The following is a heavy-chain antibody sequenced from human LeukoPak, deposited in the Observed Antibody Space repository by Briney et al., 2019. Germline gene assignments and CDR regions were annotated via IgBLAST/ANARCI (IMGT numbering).Heavy chain of an antibody. D-gene: IGHD6-13*01. V-gene: IGHV4-39*01. J-gene: IGHJ4*02. CDR2: IYYSGST. CDR3: ARLHSSSWYNY. Sequence: SETLSLTCTVSGGSISSSSYYWGWIRQPPGKGLERIGSIYYSGSTYYNPSLKSRVTISVDTSKNQFSLKLSSVTAADTAVYYCARLHSSSWYNYWGQGTLVTVSS. CDR1: GGSISSSSYY.